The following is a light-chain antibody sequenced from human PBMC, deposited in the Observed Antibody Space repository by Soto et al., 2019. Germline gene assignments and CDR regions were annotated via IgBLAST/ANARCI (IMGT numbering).Light chain of an antibody. V-gene: IGLV2-14*01. CDR2: EVS. J-gene: IGLJ3*02. CDR1: SSDVGGYNY. Sequence: QSALTQPASVSGSPGQSITISCTGTSSDVGGYNYVSWYQQHPGKAPKLMIYEVSNRPSGVSNRFFGSKSGNTASLTISGLQTEDEADYYCSSFTSINTWVFGGGTK. CDR3: SSFTSINTWV.